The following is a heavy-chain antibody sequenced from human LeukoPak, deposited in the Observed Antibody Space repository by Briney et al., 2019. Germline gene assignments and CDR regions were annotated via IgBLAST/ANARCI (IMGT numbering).Heavy chain of an antibody. CDR3: ARDLGYYDSSGWGAFDI. CDR2: IYTSGST. J-gene: IGHJ3*02. CDR1: GGSISSYY. Sequence: SETLSLTCTVSGGSISSYYWSWIRQPAGKGLEWIGRIYTSGSTNYNPSLKSRVTMSVDTSKNQFSLKLSSVTAADTAVYYCARDLGYYDSSGWGAFDIWGQGTMVTVSS. D-gene: IGHD3-22*01. V-gene: IGHV4-4*07.